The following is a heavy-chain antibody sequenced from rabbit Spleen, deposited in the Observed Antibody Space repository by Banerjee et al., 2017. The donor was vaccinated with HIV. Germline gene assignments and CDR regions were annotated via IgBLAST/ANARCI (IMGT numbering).Heavy chain of an antibody. D-gene: IGHD2-1*01. CDR2: INTYTGKS. CDR3: LRDPYGDYGAIDL. CDR1: GFSFSDRDV. Sequence: QEQLEESGGGLVKPEGSLTLTCKASGFSFSDRDVMCWVRQAPGKGLEWIACINTYTGKSVYASWATGRITISKTSSTTVTLQMTSLTAADTATYFCLRDPYGDYGAIDLWGPGTLVTVS. V-gene: IGHV1S45*01. J-gene: IGHJ4*01.